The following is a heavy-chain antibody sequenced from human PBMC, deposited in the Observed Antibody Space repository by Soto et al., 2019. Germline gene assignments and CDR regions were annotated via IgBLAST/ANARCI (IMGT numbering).Heavy chain of an antibody. V-gene: IGHV4-59*01. J-gene: IGHJ4*02. D-gene: IGHD5-12*01. Sequence: SETLSLTCTVSGDSISTYYWSWIRQPPGEGLEYIGYIYYSGTTNYSPSLRSRVTISVDTSKKQFSLKLSSVTLADTAVYYFARGVGLGYAHPPLFAYGGKGPLVPVS. CDR1: GDSISTYY. CDR2: IYYSGTT. CDR3: ARGVGLGYAHPPLFAY.